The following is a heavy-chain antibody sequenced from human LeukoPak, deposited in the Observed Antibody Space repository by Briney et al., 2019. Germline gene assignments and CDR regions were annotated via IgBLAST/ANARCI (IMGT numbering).Heavy chain of an antibody. J-gene: IGHJ5*02. D-gene: IGHD6-6*01. Sequence: GGSLRLSCAASGFTLSSYSMSWVRQAPAKGLEWVSTLSARGDSTYYVDSVKGRFTISRDNSKNTLYLQMDSLRAEDTAVYYCTTERIAARPWGNWFDPWGQGTLVTVSS. CDR1: GFTLSSYS. CDR2: LSARGDST. V-gene: IGHV3-23*01. CDR3: TTERIAARPWGNWFDP.